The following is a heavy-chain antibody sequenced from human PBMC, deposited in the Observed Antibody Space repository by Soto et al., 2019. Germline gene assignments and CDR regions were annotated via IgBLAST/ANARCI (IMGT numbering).Heavy chain of an antibody. Sequence: SGPTLVNPTQTLTLTCTFSGLSLSTLGVGVGWIRQPPGKALEWLAFIYWDDDKRYSPSLKSRLSVTKDTSKNQVVLTMANMDPMDTATYYCAHRRRESTGGYYLNWFGPWGQGILVTVSS. CDR3: AHRRRESTGGYYLNWFGP. J-gene: IGHJ5*02. CDR1: GLSLSTLGVG. CDR2: IYWDDDK. D-gene: IGHD3-22*01. V-gene: IGHV2-5*02.